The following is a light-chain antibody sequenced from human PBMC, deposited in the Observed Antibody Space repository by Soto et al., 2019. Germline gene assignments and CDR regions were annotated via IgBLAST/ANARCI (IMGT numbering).Light chain of an antibody. V-gene: IGKV3-15*01. CDR1: QSVSSN. CDR3: QQYNNWPPYT. J-gene: IGKJ2*01. Sequence: EIVMTQSPATLSVSPGERATLSCRASQSVSSNLAWYQQKPGQAPRLLIYGASTRATGIPARFSGSGSGTECTLTISSLQSEDVAVYYCQQYNNWPPYTFGQGTKLEMK. CDR2: GAS.